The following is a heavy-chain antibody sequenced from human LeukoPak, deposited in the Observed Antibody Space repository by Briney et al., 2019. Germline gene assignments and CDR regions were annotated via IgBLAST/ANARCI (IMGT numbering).Heavy chain of an antibody. D-gene: IGHD3-22*01. CDR2: ISYDGSEK. J-gene: IGHJ4*02. CDR1: GLTFSSYP. V-gene: IGHV3-30-3*01. Sequence: PGGSLRLSCAASGLTFSSYPMHWVRQAPGKGLEWVAVISYDGSEKHYADPVKGRFTISRDNSKNTLYLQMNSLRAEDTAVYHCAREGSSGYYPYWGQGILVTVSS. CDR3: AREGSSGYYPY.